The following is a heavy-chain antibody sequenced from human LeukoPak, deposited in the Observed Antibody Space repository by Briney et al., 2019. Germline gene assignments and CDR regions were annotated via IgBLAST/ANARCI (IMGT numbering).Heavy chain of an antibody. CDR1: GFTFESHG. CDR3: ARDGSYIGLDV. CDR2: LTWNGGST. D-gene: IGHD1-26*01. J-gene: IGHJ3*01. Sequence: GGSLRLSCAASGFTFESHGMSWVRQAPGKGLDWVSGLTWNGGSTSYADSVKGRFTISRDNTKKSLYLQMNSLRAEDTALYYCARDGSYIGLDVWGQGTMVTVSS. V-gene: IGHV3-20*04.